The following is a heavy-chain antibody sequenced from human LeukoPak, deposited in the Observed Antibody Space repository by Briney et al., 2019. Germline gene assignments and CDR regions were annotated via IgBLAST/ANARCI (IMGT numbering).Heavy chain of an antibody. Sequence: GGSLRLSCAASGFIFSNYAMSWVRQAPGKGLVWLSRINSDGTITSYADSLEGRFTISRDNAKNTVYLQMNSLRAEDTAVYYCARPGVGFDYWGQEALVTVSS. CDR1: GFIFSNYA. V-gene: IGHV3-74*01. J-gene: IGHJ4*02. CDR2: INSDGTIT. CDR3: ARPGVGFDY.